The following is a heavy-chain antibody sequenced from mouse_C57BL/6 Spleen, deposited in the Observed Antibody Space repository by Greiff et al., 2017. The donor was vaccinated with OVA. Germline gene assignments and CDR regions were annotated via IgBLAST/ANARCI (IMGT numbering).Heavy chain of an antibody. D-gene: IGHD1-1*01. V-gene: IGHV1-81*01. Sequence: QVQLQQSGAELARPGASVKLSCKASGYTFTSYGISWVKQRTGQGLEWIGEIYPSSGNTYYNEKFQGKATLNADKSYSTAYMELRSLTAADSAVYIGARRGYYGSRGGDYFDDWGQGTTLTVSS. CDR2: IYPSSGNT. CDR1: GYTFTSYG. CDR3: ARRGYYGSRGGDYFDD. J-gene: IGHJ2*01.